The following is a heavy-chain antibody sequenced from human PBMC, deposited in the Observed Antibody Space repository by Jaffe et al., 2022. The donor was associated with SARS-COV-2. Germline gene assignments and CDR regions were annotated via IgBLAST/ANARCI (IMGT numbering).Heavy chain of an antibody. J-gene: IGHJ5*02. CDR3: ARGYSSTWRFDP. CDR1: GFIFSTYS. V-gene: IGHV3-48*01. Sequence: EVQLVESGGGLVQPGGSLRLSCVASGFIFSTYSMNWVRQAPGKGLEWVSYISSGSSIIYYADSVKGRFTISRDNAKNSLYLQMNSLRVDDTAVYYCARGYSSTWRFDPWGQGTLVTVSS. D-gene: IGHD6-13*01. CDR2: ISSGSSII.